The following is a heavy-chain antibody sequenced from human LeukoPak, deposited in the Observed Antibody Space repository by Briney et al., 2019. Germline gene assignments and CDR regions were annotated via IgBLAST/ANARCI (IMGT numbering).Heavy chain of an antibody. CDR1: GFTFTSYA. Sequence: GGSLRPSCAASGFTFTSYAMNWVRQAPGKGLEWVSGIIGNGGVTYYADPVKGRFTISRDNSKNTLYLQMNSLRAEDTALYYCAKGAADYYFDSWAQGTLVTVSS. CDR3: AKGAADYYFDS. V-gene: IGHV3-23*01. CDR2: IIGNGGVT. D-gene: IGHD2-15*01. J-gene: IGHJ4*02.